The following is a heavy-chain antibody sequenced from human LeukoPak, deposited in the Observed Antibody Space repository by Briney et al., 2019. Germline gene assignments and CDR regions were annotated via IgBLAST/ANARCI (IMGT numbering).Heavy chain of an antibody. J-gene: IGHJ4*02. V-gene: IGHV3-7*04. CDR1: GFTFNNYW. D-gene: IGHD2-2*03. CDR2: RKQDGGEG. Sequence: RPWGSLRLSCAASGFTFNNYWMTWVRQAPGKGLEWVANRKQDGGEGTYGDSVKGRFTISRDNAKKSLYLQMHSLRAEDTAVYYCARDGYGWESLDYWGQGALVTVSS. CDR3: ARDGYGWESLDY.